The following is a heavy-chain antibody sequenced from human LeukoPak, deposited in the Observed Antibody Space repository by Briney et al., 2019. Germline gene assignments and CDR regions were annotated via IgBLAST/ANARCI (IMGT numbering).Heavy chain of an antibody. V-gene: IGHV3-30*04. J-gene: IGHJ4*02. CDR1: GFTFSSYA. CDR2: ISYDGSNK. D-gene: IGHD3-22*01. CDR3: ARDMYYYDSSGCPDY. Sequence: PGRSLRLSCAASGFTFSSYAMHWVRQAPGKGLEWVAVISYDGSNKYYADSVKGRFTISRDNSKNTLYLQMNSLRAEDTAVYYCARDMYYYDSSGCPDYWGQGTLVTVSS.